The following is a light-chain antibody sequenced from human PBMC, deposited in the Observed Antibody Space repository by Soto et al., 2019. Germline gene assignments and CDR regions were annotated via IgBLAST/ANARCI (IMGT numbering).Light chain of an antibody. V-gene: IGLV2-14*01. CDR3: TSYTNSITRV. Sequence: QSVLTQPASVSGSPGQSITISCTGTSNDVGGYNFVSWYQQHPGKAPKLMIYEVSNRPSGVSNRFSGSKSGNTASLTISRLQAEDEADYYCTSYTNSITRVFGGGTKLTVL. J-gene: IGLJ3*02. CDR1: SNDVGGYNF. CDR2: EVS.